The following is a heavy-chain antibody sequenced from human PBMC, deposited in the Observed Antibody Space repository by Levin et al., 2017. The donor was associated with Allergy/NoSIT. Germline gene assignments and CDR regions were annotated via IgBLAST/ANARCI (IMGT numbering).Heavy chain of an antibody. CDR3: AKDMSVLVKTTSRFDY. V-gene: IGHV3-9*01. J-gene: IGHJ4*02. D-gene: IGHD2/OR15-2a*01. CDR1: GFTFNDYA. Sequence: GGSLRLSCAASGFTFNDYAMHWVRQAPGKGLEWVSGISWNSVRIFYADSVKGRFTISRDNAKNSLYLQMNSLRAEDTALYYCAKDMSVLVKTTSRFDYWGQGTLVTVSS. CDR2: ISWNSVRI.